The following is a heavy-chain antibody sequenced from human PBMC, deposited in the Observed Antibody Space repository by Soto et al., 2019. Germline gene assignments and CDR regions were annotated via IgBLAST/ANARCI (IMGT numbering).Heavy chain of an antibody. CDR1: GGTFSSYA. CDR2: ISPIFGTA. Sequence: QVQLVQSGAEVKKPGSSVKVSCKASGGTFSSYAISWVRQAPGQGLAWMGGISPIFGTANYAQKFQGRVTITADESTSTAYMELSSLRSEDTAVYYCARRGLTVAGMGWIDYWGQGTLVTVSS. D-gene: IGHD6-19*01. CDR3: ARRGLTVAGMGWIDY. J-gene: IGHJ4*02. V-gene: IGHV1-69*12.